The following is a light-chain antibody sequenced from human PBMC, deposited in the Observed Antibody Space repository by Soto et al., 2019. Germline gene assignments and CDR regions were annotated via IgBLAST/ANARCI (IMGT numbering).Light chain of an antibody. J-gene: IGKJ5*01. CDR2: GAS. CDR3: QQYGGSPIT. Sequence: EVFLTQSPGTLSLSAPGSATLSCKASQSVSRRLAWYQQRPGQSPRLLISGASMRASGVPVRFIGSGSGTDFTLTITRLEPEDFAVYYCQQYGGSPITFGLGTRLEI. CDR1: QSVSRR. V-gene: IGKV3-20*01.